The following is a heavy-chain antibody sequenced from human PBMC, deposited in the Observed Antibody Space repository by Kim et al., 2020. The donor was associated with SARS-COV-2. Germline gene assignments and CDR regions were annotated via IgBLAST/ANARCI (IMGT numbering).Heavy chain of an antibody. V-gene: IGHV4-59*01. CDR2: GSA. Sequence: GSAKYNPSLKSRVTISVDPSKNQFSLKLSSVTAADTAVYYCARDSTWFDPWGQGTLVTVSS. J-gene: IGHJ5*02. CDR3: ARDSTWFDP. D-gene: IGHD2-2*01.